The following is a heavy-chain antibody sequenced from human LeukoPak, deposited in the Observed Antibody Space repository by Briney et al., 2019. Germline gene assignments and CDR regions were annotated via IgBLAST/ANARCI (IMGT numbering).Heavy chain of an antibody. V-gene: IGHV1-2*02. CDR2: INLNSGGT. Sequence: ASVKVSCKASGYAFSDYYMHWVRQAPGQGLECMGWINLNSGGTKYAQKFEGRVTMTRDTSINTAYMELSGLRFDDTAVYYCARDPPSSHIGIDYWGQGTLVTVSS. CDR3: ARDPPSSHIGIDY. D-gene: IGHD2-2*01. J-gene: IGHJ4*02. CDR1: GYAFSDYY.